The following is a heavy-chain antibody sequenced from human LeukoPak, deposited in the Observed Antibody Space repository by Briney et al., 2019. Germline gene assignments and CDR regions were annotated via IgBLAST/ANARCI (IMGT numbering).Heavy chain of an antibody. CDR2: ISGSGGST. J-gene: IGHJ4*02. CDR3: ANGYSEGRYCSSASCALWY. V-gene: IGHV3-23*01. D-gene: IGHD2-2*01. Sequence: GGSLILSCAASGFTFSSYAMSWVRQAPGKGLEWVSAISGSGGSTYYADSVKGRFTVSRDNSKNTLYLQMNSLRAEDTAVYYCANGYSEGRYCSSASCALWYWGQGTLVTVSS. CDR1: GFTFSSYA.